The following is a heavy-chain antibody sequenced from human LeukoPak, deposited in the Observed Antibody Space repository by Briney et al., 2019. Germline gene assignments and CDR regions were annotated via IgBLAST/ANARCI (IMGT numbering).Heavy chain of an antibody. D-gene: IGHD4-17*01. Sequence: PGGSLRLSCAASGFTFSSYAMSWVRQAPGKGLEWVSAISGSGGSTYYADSVKGRFTISRDNSKNTLYLQMNSLRAEDTAVYYCAKYLVSTTVTTGAFDIWGQGTMVTVSS. CDR3: AKYLVSTTVTTGAFDI. J-gene: IGHJ3*02. V-gene: IGHV3-23*01. CDR2: ISGSGGST. CDR1: GFTFSSYA.